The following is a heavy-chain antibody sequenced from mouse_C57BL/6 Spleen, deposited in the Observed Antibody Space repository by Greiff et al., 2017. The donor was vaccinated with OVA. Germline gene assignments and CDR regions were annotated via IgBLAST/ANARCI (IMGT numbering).Heavy chain of an antibody. D-gene: IGHD3-3*01. J-gene: IGHJ2*01. CDR3: ARRGKGQGVFDY. Sequence: VQLQQSGPELVKPGASVKISCKASGYSFTGYYMNWVKQSPEKSLEWIGEINPSTGGTTYNQKFKAKATLTVDKSSSTAYMQLKSLTSEDSAVYYCARRGKGQGVFDYWGQGTTLTVSS. V-gene: IGHV1-42*01. CDR1: GYSFTGYY. CDR2: INPSTGGT.